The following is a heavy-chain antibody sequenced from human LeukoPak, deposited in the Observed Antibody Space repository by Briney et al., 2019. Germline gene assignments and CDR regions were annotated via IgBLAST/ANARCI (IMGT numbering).Heavy chain of an antibody. Sequence: GGSLRLSCVVSGFTVRRNYMSWVRQAPGKGLEWVSVIYSDDSTNHADSVKGRFTIPRDSSRNTVYLQMNSLRVEDTAVYYCGLSGSSPLDYWGQGTLVTVSS. CDR1: GFTVRRNY. D-gene: IGHD1-26*01. CDR2: IYSDDST. CDR3: GLSGSSPLDY. J-gene: IGHJ4*02. V-gene: IGHV3-53*01.